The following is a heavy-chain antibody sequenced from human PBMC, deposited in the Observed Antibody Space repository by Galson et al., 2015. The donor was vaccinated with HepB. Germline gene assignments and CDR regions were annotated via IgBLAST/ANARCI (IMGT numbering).Heavy chain of an antibody. CDR1: GFTFSDYY. CDR2: ISASTIYT. D-gene: IGHD4-17*01. CDR3: ARVADADYGDHTHFDS. Sequence: SLRLSCAASGFTFSDYYMSWIRQAPGKGLEWLSYISASTIYTNYADSVKGRFTVSRDNAKNSLNLQMNCLRAEDTAVYYCARVADADYGDHTHFDSWGQGTLVTVSS. J-gene: IGHJ4*02. V-gene: IGHV3-11*06.